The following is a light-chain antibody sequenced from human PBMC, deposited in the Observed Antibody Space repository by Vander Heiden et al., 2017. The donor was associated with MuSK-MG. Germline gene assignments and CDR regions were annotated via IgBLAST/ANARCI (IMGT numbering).Light chain of an antibody. CDR2: DVS. J-gene: IGLJ2*01. Sequence: QSALTQPASVSGSPGPSITISCTGTTSDVGGYNYVPWYQQHPGKAPKPMIYDVSNRPSGVSNRFSGSKSGNTDALTISGLQAEDEADYYCSSYTSSSTLVVFGGGTKLTVL. V-gene: IGLV2-14*03. CDR1: TSDVGGYNY. CDR3: SSYTSSSTLVV.